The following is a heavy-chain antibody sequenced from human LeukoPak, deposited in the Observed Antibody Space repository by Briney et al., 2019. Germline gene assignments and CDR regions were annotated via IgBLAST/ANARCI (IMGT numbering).Heavy chain of an antibody. V-gene: IGHV3-11*06. J-gene: IGHJ6*02. Sequence: GGSLRLSCAASGFTFSNYYMSWIRQAPGKGLEWVSHISGTSSYTNYADSVKGRFTISRDNAKKTVYLQMNSLRAEDTAVYYCARWSRFFYGMDVWGQGTTVTVSS. D-gene: IGHD3-3*01. CDR3: ARWSRFFYGMDV. CDR1: GFTFSNYY. CDR2: ISGTSSYT.